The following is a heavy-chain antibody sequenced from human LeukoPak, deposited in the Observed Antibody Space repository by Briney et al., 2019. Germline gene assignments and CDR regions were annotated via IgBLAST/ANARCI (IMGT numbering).Heavy chain of an antibody. CDR1: GASFRNYS. CDR2: ISYSGST. D-gene: IGHD3-9*01. V-gene: IGHV4-59*01. CDR3: ARDVAHNGLLTTYRPRAFDV. J-gene: IGHJ3*01. Sequence: SETLSLTCTVSGASFRNYSWTWIRQPPGKGLEWIGYISYSGSTNCNSSLKTRVTISVDMSKNQFSLRLSSVTTADTAMYYCARDVAHNGLLTTYRPRAFDVWGQGTMVTVSS.